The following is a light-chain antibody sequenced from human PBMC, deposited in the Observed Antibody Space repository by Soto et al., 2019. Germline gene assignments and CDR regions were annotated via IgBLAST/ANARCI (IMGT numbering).Light chain of an antibody. J-gene: IGLJ1*01. CDR2: DVS. V-gene: IGLV2-14*01. CDR3: CSYTRSGTLI. CDR1: SGDIGDYNY. Sequence: QSALTQPASVSGSPGQSITISCVGTSGDIGDYNYVSWYQQHPGKVPKVIIYDVSNRPSGVSYRFSGTKSGNPASLTVSGLQAEDEADYYCCSYTRSGTLIFGTGTQLTVL.